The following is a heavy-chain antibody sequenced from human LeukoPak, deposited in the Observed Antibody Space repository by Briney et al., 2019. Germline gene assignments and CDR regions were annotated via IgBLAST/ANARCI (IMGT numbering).Heavy chain of an antibody. D-gene: IGHD1-1*01. CDR3: AREGTAGTNLNWFDP. Sequence: SETLSLTCTVSGGSSSSYYWSWIRQPPGKGLKWIGYISYSGSTNFNPSLKSRVTISVDTSKNQFSLKLSSVTAADTAVYYCAREGTAGTNLNWFDPWGQGTLVTVSS. CDR1: GGSSSSYY. CDR2: ISYSGST. V-gene: IGHV4-59*01. J-gene: IGHJ5*02.